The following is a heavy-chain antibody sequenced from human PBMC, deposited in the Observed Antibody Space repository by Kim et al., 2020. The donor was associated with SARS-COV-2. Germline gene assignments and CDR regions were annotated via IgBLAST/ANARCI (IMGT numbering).Heavy chain of an antibody. CDR2: IFIGGST. Sequence: GGSLRLSCAASGFSVSNNYLNWVRQAPGKGLELVSVIFIGGSTQYADSVRGRFTISRDKSKNTLYLQMNSLRVADTAVYYCARDALLIYWGQGTIATVSS. J-gene: IGHJ4*02. D-gene: IGHD2-15*01. V-gene: IGHV3-53*01. CDR1: GFSVSNNY. CDR3: ARDALLIY.